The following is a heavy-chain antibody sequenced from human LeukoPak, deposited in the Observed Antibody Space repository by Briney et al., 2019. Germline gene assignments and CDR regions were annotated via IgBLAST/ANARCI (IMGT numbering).Heavy chain of an antibody. Sequence: PGGSLRLSCVASGFSFTNAWMGWVRQAPGKGLEWVSSISSSSSYIYYADSVKGRFTISRDNAKNSLYLQMNSLRAEDTAVYYCASSQLLNNWFDPWGQGTLVTVSS. CDR1: GFSFTNAW. CDR3: ASSQLLNNWFDP. CDR2: ISSSSSYI. D-gene: IGHD2-2*01. J-gene: IGHJ5*02. V-gene: IGHV3-21*01.